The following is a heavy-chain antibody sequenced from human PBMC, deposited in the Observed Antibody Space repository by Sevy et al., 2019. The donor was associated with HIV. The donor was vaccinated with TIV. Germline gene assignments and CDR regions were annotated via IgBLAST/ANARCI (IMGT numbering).Heavy chain of an antibody. CDR3: AKDLYYDNSRFDY. CDR1: EFRLSNYA. CDR2: ISGSGGSS. V-gene: IGHV3-23*01. D-gene: IGHD3-22*01. J-gene: IGHJ4*02. Sequence: GGSLRLSCVASEFRLSNYAMNWVRQAPGKGLEWVSGISGSGGSSYYADSVKGRFTISRDNCRNTLYLQMTSLRAEDTAMYYCAKDLYYDNSRFDYWGQGILVTVSS.